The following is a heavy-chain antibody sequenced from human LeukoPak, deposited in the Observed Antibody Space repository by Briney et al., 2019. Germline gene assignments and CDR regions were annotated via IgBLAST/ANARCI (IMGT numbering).Heavy chain of an antibody. D-gene: IGHD5-24*01. V-gene: IGHV3-48*01. CDR3: APLPGAEMATNPGWFDP. CDR1: GFTFSSYS. J-gene: IGHJ5*02. CDR2: ISSSSSTI. Sequence: QTGGSLRLSCAASGFTFSSYSMNWVRQAPGKGLEWVSYISSSSSTIYYADSVKGRFTISRDNSKNTLYLQMNSLRAEDTAVYYCAPLPGAEMATNPGWFDPWGQGTLVTVSS.